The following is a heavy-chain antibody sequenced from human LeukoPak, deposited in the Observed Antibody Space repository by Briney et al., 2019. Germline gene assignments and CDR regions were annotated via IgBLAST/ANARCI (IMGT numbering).Heavy chain of an antibody. D-gene: IGHD6-19*01. CDR1: GGTFSSYA. Sequence: SVKVSCKASGGTFSSYAISWVRQAPGQGLEWMGGIIPIFGTANYAQKFQGRVTITADKSTSTAYMELSSLRSDDTAVYYCARDHVISSGWPSRIGYWGQGTLVTVSS. CDR2: IIPIFGTA. V-gene: IGHV1-69*06. CDR3: ARDHVISSGWPSRIGY. J-gene: IGHJ4*02.